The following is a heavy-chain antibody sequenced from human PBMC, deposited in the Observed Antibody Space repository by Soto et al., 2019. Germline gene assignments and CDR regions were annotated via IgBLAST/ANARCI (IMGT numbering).Heavy chain of an antibody. V-gene: IGHV3-15*01. J-gene: IGHJ4*02. CDR2: IKTKGDGETR. Sequence: EVQMVQSGGDLVKPGGSLRLSCVTSGFMFSSAWMNWVRQAPGKGLEWVARIKTKGDGETRDYAAPVKGRFTISRDDSKKTVYLQMNRLRAEDTAVYYCVEGWNDFWGPGNLVTVSS. CDR3: VEGWNDF. CDR1: GFMFSSAW. D-gene: IGHD1-1*01.